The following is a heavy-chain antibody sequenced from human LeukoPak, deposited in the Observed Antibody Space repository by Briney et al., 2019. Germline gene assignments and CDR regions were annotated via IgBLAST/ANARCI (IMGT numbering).Heavy chain of an antibody. CDR2: INHSGST. CDR3: ARGVGALYYFDY. J-gene: IGHJ4*02. D-gene: IGHD3-16*01. Sequence: SETLSLTCAVYGGSFSGYYWSWISQPPGKGLEWIGEINHSGSTNYNPSLESRVTISVDTSKNQFSLKLSSVTAADTAVYYCARGVGALYYFDYWGQGTLVTVSS. CDR1: GGSFSGYY. V-gene: IGHV4-34*01.